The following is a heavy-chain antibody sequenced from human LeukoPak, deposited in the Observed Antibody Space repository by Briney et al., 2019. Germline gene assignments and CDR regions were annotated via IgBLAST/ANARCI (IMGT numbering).Heavy chain of an antibody. D-gene: IGHD1-26*01. Sequence: SETLSLTCTASGGSIRSYYCSWIRQPPGKGLEWIGYIYYSGSTTNNPSLNSRVTISVDTSKNQFSLKLSSVTAADTAGYYCAREGVGATNWFDPWGQGTLVTVSS. CDR3: AREGVGATNWFDP. CDR2: IYYSGST. J-gene: IGHJ5*02. V-gene: IGHV4-59*01. CDR1: GGSIRSYY.